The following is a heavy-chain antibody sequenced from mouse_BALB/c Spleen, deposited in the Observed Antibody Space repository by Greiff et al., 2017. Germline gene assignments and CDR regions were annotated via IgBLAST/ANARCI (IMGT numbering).Heavy chain of an antibody. J-gene: IGHJ3*01. CDR3: ARGDYRYDRFAY. CDR1: GYTFTSYW. Sequence: VQLQQSGAELARPGASVKLSCKASGYTFTSYWMQWVKQRPGQGLEWIGAIYPGDGDTRYTQKFKGKATLTADKSSSTAYMQLSSLASEDSAVYYCARGDYRYDRFAYWGQGTLVTVSA. CDR2: IYPGDGDT. D-gene: IGHD2-14*01. V-gene: IGHV1-87*01.